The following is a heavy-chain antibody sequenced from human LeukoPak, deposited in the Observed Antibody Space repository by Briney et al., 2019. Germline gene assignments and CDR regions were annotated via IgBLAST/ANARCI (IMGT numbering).Heavy chain of an antibody. CDR2: INPNSGGT. CDR1: GYTFTGYY. V-gene: IGHV1-2*02. Sequence: ASVKVSCKASGYTFTGYYMHWVRQAPGQGLEWMGWINPNSGGTNYAQKFQGRVTMTRDTSISTAYMELSRLRSDDTAVYYCARSGIVATITGYYFDYWGQGTLVTVSS. J-gene: IGHJ4*02. D-gene: IGHD5-12*01. CDR3: ARSGIVATITGYYFDY.